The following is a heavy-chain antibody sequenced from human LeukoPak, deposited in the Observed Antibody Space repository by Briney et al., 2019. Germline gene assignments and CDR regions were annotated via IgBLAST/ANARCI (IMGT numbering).Heavy chain of an antibody. CDR3: AKGGYCSSTSCYTGAYFDY. V-gene: IGHV3-30*18. CDR2: ISNYVSNT. Sequence: ARSRRLSCAASGFTFSSYGMLWVRQAPGKRLEWVAVISNYVSNTYYADSVKGRFTNSRDNFKNTLYLQMNSLRAEDTAAYYCAKGGYCSSTSCYTGAYFDYWGQGTLVTVSS. CDR1: GFTFSSYG. J-gene: IGHJ4*02. D-gene: IGHD2-2*02.